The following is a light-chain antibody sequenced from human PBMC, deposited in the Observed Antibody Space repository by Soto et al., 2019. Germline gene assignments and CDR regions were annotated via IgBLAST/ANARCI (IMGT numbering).Light chain of an antibody. Sequence: DIQMTQSPSTPSASVGDRVTITCRASQSISSWLAWYQQKPGKAPKLLIYDASSLESGVPSRFSGSGSGTEFTLTISSLQPDDFATYYCQQYNSYWYTFGQGTKLEIK. V-gene: IGKV1-5*01. CDR3: QQYNSYWYT. CDR2: DAS. CDR1: QSISSW. J-gene: IGKJ2*01.